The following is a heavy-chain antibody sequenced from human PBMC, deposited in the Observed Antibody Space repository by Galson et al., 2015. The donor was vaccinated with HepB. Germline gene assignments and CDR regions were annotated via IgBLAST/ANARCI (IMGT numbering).Heavy chain of an antibody. CDR2: MSPNSGNT. D-gene: IGHD3-22*01. Sequence: SVKVSCKASGFTFTSYDINWVRQATGQGLEWMGWMSPNSGNTGYAQKFKGRVTMTWDTSTSTAYMELSRLRSEDTAVYYCARGPAGYDSSGYFDFWGQGTQVTVSS. CDR3: ARGPAGYDSSGYFDF. CDR1: GFTFTSYD. J-gene: IGHJ4*02. V-gene: IGHV1-8*01.